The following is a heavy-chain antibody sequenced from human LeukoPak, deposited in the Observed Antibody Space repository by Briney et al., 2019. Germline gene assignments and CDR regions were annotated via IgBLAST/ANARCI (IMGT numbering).Heavy chain of an antibody. CDR3: ARERSGSYYFDY. Sequence: GGSLRLSCVASGFSFSSYIMNWVRQAPGKGLEWVSVIYSGGTTYYADSVKGRFTISRDNSKNTLYLQMNSLRAEDTAVYYCARERSGSYYFDYWGQGTLVTVSS. CDR1: GFSFSSYI. J-gene: IGHJ4*02. V-gene: IGHV3-53*01. CDR2: IYSGGTT. D-gene: IGHD1-26*01.